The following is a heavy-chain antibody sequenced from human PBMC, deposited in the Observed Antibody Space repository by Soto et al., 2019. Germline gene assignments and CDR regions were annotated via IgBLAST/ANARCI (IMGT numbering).Heavy chain of an antibody. CDR2: ISSSSSYI. CDR3: ARNDDYIWGSYRYYFDY. Sequence: EVQLVESGGGLVKPGGSLRLSCAASGFTFSSYSMNWVRQAPGKGLEWVSSISSSSSYIYYADSVKGRFTISRDNAKNSLYLQMHSLRAEDTAVYHCARNDDYIWGSYRYYFDYWGQGTLVTVSS. D-gene: IGHD3-16*02. V-gene: IGHV3-21*01. J-gene: IGHJ4*02. CDR1: GFTFSSYS.